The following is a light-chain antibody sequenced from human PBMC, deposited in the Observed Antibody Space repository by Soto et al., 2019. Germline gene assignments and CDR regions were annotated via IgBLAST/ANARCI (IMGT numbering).Light chain of an antibody. CDR2: RNN. Sequence: QSVLTQPPSASGTPGQRVTISCSGSSSNIGKNYVYWYQQLPGTAPKLLIYRNNQRPSGVPDRFSGSKSGTSASLAISGLRSEDEVDYYCAAWDDSLSGRVFGGGTKLTVL. CDR1: SSNIGKNY. J-gene: IGLJ2*01. V-gene: IGLV1-47*01. CDR3: AAWDDSLSGRV.